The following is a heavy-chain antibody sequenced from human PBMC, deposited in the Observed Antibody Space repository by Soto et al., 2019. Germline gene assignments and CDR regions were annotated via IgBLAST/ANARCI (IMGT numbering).Heavy chain of an antibody. D-gene: IGHD1-26*01. CDR3: ARGGGSDSFDY. Sequence: QLQLHESGSGLVKPSQTLSLTCTVSGASITFGGYSWSWIRQTPGKGLEWIGYINHLETTFYNPSFESRLTLSIDRAQNQFSLKLHSMSAADRAVYFCARGGGSDSFDYWGQGILVTVSS. CDR2: INHLETT. CDR1: GASITFGGYS. V-gene: IGHV4-30-2*01. J-gene: IGHJ4*02.